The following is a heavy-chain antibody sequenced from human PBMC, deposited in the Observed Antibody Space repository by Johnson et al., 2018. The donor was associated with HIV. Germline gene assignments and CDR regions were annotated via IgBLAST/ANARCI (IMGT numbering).Heavy chain of an antibody. CDR3: AREETTAPAAFDI. D-gene: IGHD4-17*01. CDR2: ISYDGSNQ. Sequence: QVQLVESGGGVVQPGRSLRLSCAASGFTFSSYGMHWVRQAPGKGLEWVAVISYDGSNQYYTDSVKGRFTVSRDKSKNTLYLQMGNLRADDMAVYYCAREETTAPAAFDIWGQGTMVTVSS. CDR1: GFTFSSYG. J-gene: IGHJ3*02. V-gene: IGHV3-30*03.